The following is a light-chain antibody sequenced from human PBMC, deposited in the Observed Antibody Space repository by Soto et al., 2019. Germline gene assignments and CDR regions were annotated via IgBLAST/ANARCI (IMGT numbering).Light chain of an antibody. Sequence: EIVMTQSPATLSVSPGERATLACRASQSVSDNLAWYQQKPGQAPRLLIYGASTRATGIPARFSGSGSGTEFTLTISSLQSEDFAVYYCQQSNNWPYTFGQGTKVYIK. CDR1: QSVSDN. V-gene: IGKV3-15*01. J-gene: IGKJ2*01. CDR2: GAS. CDR3: QQSNNWPYT.